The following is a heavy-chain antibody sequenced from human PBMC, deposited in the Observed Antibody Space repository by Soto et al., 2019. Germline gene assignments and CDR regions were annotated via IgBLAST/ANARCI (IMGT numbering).Heavy chain of an antibody. D-gene: IGHD3-9*01. V-gene: IGHV4-59*01. CDR1: GDSFRFYY. J-gene: IGHJ2*01. CDR2: VYYRGST. CDR3: ARVGEGAVVFDF. Sequence: QVQLQESGPGLVKPSGQLSLTCTVSGDSFRFYYWSWIRQPPGKGLEWIGYVYYRGSTIYNPSLTSRATISMDTSNSPIFLRLDSGTAADTAVYFCARVGEGAVVFDFWGRGPVVAVSA.